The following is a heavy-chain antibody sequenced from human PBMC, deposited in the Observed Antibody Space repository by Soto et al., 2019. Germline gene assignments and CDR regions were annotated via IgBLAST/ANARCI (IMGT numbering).Heavy chain of an antibody. CDR2: IYYSGST. V-gene: IGHV4-59*01. J-gene: IGHJ4*02. CDR1: GGSISSYY. CDR3: ARSDGRY. Sequence: SETLSLTCTVSGGSISSYYWSWIRQPPGKGLEWIGYIYYSGSTNYNPSLKSRATISVDTPKNQFSLKLSSVTAADTAVYYCARSDGRYWGQGTLVTVSS.